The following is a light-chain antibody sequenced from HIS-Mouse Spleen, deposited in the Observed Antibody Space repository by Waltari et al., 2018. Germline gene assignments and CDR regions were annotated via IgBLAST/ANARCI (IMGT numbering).Light chain of an antibody. Sequence: QSALTQPASVSGSPGQSITISCTGTSSDVGGYNYVSWYQQHPGKAPKLMIYEFSNRPYGVSKRFSGSKSGNTASLTISGLQAEDEADYYCSSYTSSSTVFGGGTKLTVL. J-gene: IGLJ3*02. CDR3: SSYTSSSTV. CDR1: SSDVGGYNY. CDR2: EFS. V-gene: IGLV2-14*01.